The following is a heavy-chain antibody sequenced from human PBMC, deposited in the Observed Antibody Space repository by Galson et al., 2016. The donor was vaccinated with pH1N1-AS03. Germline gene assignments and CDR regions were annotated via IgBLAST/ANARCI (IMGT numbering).Heavy chain of an antibody. D-gene: IGHD3-10*01. J-gene: IGHJ4*02. CDR3: VKESQLLGGYFDY. CDR2: ISGDGGNT. CDR1: GFTFTSYV. Sequence: SLRLSCAASGFTFTSYVMGWVRQAPGKGLEWVSTISGDGGNTYPADSMEGRLTISRDNSKNTLYLQMNSLRAEDTAVYYCVKESQLLGGYFDYWGQGTLVTVSS. V-gene: IGHV3-23*01.